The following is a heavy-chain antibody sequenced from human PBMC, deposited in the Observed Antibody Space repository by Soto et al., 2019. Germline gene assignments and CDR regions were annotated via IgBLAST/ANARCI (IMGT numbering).Heavy chain of an antibody. V-gene: IGHV1-3*01. CDR1: GYTFPSYA. CDR3: ARGGYCSGGTCYPGWCDP. CDR2: INAGNGNT. D-gene: IGHD2-15*01. Sequence: QVQLVQSGAEVKKPGASVKVSCKASGYTFPSYAVHWVRQAPGQRLAWMGWINAGNGNTKYSQSCQGRVTISRDTSASTADLERSSLRSEDTAVYYWARGGYCSGGTCYPGWCDPWGQGTLVTVSS. J-gene: IGHJ5*02.